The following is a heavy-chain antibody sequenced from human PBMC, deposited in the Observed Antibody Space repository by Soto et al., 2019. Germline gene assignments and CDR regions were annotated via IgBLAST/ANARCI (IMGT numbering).Heavy chain of an antibody. CDR1: GFIFTSYS. CDR3: ARDRSAERFVQYFQH. CDR2: ISSGSDII. V-gene: IGHV3-21*01. J-gene: IGHJ1*01. D-gene: IGHD6-19*01. Sequence: PGGSLRLSCAASGFIFTSYSMVWVRLAPGKGLEWVACISSGSDIIHYADSVKGRFTISRDNAQNSLYLQMNSLTSEDTAVYYCARDRSAERFVQYFQHWGPGTLVTVSS.